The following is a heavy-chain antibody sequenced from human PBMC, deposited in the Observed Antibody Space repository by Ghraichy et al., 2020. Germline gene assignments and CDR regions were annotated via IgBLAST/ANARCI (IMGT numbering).Heavy chain of an antibody. V-gene: IGHV6-1*01. CDR3: ARDLREVYDSSGYYYDYFDY. CDR2: TYYRSKWYN. J-gene: IGHJ4*02. D-gene: IGHD3-22*01. Sequence: SQTLSLTCAISGDSVSSNSAAWNWIRQSPSRGLEWLGRTYYRSKWYNDYAVSVKSRITINPDTSKNQFSLQLNSVTPEDTAVYYCARDLREVYDSSGYYYDYFDYWGQGTLVTVSS. CDR1: GDSVSSNSAA.